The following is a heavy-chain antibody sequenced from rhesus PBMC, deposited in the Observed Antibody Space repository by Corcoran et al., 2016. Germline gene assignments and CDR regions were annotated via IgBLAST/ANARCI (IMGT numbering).Heavy chain of an antibody. D-gene: IGHD3-22*01. V-gene: IGHV4-169*02. CDR2: IYGSGSST. J-gene: IGHJ4*01. Sequence: QLQLQESGPGLVKPSETLSVTCAVSGGSISSSYWSWIRQAPGKGLEWIGYIYGSGSSTNYTPSLKSRVTLSVDTSKNQLSLKLSSVTAADTAVYYCARELGDWSPFDYWGQGVLVTVSS. CDR3: ARELGDWSPFDY. CDR1: GGSISSSY.